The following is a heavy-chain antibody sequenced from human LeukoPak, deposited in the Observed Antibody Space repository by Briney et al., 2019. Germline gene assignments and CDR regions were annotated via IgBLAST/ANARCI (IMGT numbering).Heavy chain of an antibody. J-gene: IGHJ5*02. CDR2: ISYDGSSK. CDR1: GFTFSAYA. CDR3: ARGHYVGTTWFDP. D-gene: IGHD3-10*02. Sequence: GGSLRLSCAASGFTFSAYAMHWVRQAPDKGLEWVAVISYDGSSKYFTDSVKSRFSISRDNSKNTLYLQMNTLRPGDTAVYYCARGHYVGTTWFDPWGQGTLVTVSS. V-gene: IGHV3-30-3*01.